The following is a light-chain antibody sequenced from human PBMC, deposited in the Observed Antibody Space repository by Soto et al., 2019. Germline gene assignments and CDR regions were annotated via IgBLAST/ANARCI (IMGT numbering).Light chain of an antibody. CDR1: QGIRND. Sequence: AIQMTQSPSSLSASVGDIVTITCRASQGIRNDLGWYQQKPGKDPKLLIYAASSLQSGVPSRFSGSGSGTDFTLTISSLQPEDFATYYCLQDYNYPPTFGGGTKVEIK. J-gene: IGKJ4*01. V-gene: IGKV1-6*01. CDR2: AAS. CDR3: LQDYNYPPT.